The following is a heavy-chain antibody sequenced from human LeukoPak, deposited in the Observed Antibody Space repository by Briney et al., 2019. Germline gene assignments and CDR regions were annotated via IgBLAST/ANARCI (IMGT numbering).Heavy chain of an antibody. J-gene: IGHJ4*02. D-gene: IGHD3-16*02. CDR3: ARYDVWGTYRAFDY. V-gene: IGHV4-38-2*02. CDR2: VYYSGST. CDR1: GYSITSGSY. Sequence: SETLSLTCTVSGYSITSGSYWGWIRPPPGKGLEWIGSVYYSGSTYYNPSLKSRVTISVDTSKNQFSLRLSSVTAADTAVYYCARYDVWGTYRAFDYWGQGTLVTVSS.